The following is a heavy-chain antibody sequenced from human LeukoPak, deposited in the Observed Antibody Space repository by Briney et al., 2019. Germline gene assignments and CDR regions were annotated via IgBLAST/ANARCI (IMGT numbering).Heavy chain of an antibody. CDR1: GFTFSNNW. D-gene: IGHD2/OR15-2a*01. CDR2: INHDGIHT. Sequence: PGGSLRLSCVASGFTFSNNWMAWVRQAPGKGPELVAHINHDGIHTGYVDSVEGRFTISRDNSKNSLYLQLNSLRAEDTAMYYCAKYLSRAFDYWGQGSLITVSS. V-gene: IGHV3-7*01. CDR3: AKYLSRAFDY. J-gene: IGHJ4*02.